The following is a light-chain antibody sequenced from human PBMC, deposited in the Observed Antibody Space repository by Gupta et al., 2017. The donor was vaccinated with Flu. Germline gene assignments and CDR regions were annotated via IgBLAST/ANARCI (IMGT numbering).Light chain of an antibody. CDR3: QQYYNLLRT. V-gene: IGKV1-33*01. CDR1: QDISNY. J-gene: IGKJ1*01. Sequence: DIQMTQPPSSLSASVGDRVTITCQASQDISNYLNWYQQKPGKAPKLLIYDASNLETGVPSRFSGSGSGTDFTFTISSLQPEDIATYYCQQYYNLLRTFGQGTKVEIK. CDR2: DAS.